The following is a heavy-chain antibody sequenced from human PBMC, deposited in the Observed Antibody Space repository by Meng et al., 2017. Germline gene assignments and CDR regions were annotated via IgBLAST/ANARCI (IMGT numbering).Heavy chain of an antibody. D-gene: IGHD6-25*01. Sequence: VRLGQSGGEGKRPGASLKVSCKPSGYHFPDYYIHWVRRAPGQGLEWMGRINPKSGDTHYAQKFQARVTMTGDTSISTAYMELSGLRSDDTAMYYCARDEDISAAGKLFGDYWGQGTLVTVSS. J-gene: IGHJ4*02. V-gene: IGHV1-2*06. CDR3: ARDEDISAAGKLFGDY. CDR1: GYHFPDYY. CDR2: INPKSGDT.